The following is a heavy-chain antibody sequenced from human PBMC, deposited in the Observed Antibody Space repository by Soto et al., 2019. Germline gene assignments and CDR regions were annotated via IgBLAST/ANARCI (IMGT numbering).Heavy chain of an antibody. Sequence: EVQLVESGGGLVQPGGSLRLSCAASGFTFSDHYMDWVRQASGKGLEWVGRIRNKANSYTAEYAASVKGRFTVSIDDSKNSLYLEMNSLKIEDTALYYCVRAGTGFQLDYWGQGTLVTVSS. CDR1: GFTFSDHY. CDR3: VRAGTGFQLDY. D-gene: IGHD3-9*01. V-gene: IGHV3-72*01. CDR2: IRNKANSYTA. J-gene: IGHJ4*02.